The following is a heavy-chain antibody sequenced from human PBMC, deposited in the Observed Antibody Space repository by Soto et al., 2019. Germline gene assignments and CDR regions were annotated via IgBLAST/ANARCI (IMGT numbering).Heavy chain of an antibody. J-gene: IGHJ4*02. CDR1: GGSMSTYY. D-gene: IGHD6-19*01. V-gene: IGHV4-59*01. CDR3: ARGGWYIDY. Sequence: VQLQESGPGLVKPSETLSLTCTVSGGSMSTYYWSWFRQLPGKGLEWIGYFYSSGSTGYNPSLKRRVTLSVDTSNNQFSLKLSSVTAADTAVYYCARGGWYIDYWGQGTQVTVSS. CDR2: FYSSGST.